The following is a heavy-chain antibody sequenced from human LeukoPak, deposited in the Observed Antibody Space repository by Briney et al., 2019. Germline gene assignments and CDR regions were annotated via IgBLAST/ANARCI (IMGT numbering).Heavy chain of an antibody. CDR1: GYTLTELS. V-gene: IGHV1-24*01. CDR3: ATQAPRYSSSWYDPMDV. Sequence: GASVKVSCKVSGYTLTELSMHWVRQAPGKGLEWMGGFDPEDGETIYAQKFQGRVTMTEDTSTDTAYMELSSLRSEDTAAYYCATQAPRYSSSWYDPMDVWGKGTTVTVSS. D-gene: IGHD6-13*01. J-gene: IGHJ6*03. CDR2: FDPEDGET.